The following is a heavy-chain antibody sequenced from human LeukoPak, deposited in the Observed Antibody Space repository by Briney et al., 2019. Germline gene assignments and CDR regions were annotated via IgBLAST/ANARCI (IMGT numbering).Heavy chain of an antibody. CDR1: GFTFSSYG. CDR2: ISYDGSNK. Sequence: GVLRLSCAASGFTFSSYGMHWVRQAPGKGLEWVAVISYDGSNKYYADSVKGRFTISRDNSKNTLYLQMNSLRAEDTAVYYCAKEEDYGSGSYPFDYWGQGTLVTVSS. D-gene: IGHD3-10*01. J-gene: IGHJ4*02. CDR3: AKEEDYGSGSYPFDY. V-gene: IGHV3-30*18.